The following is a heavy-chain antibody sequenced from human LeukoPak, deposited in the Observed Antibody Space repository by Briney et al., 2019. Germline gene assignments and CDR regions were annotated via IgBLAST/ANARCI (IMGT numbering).Heavy chain of an antibody. J-gene: IGHJ3*02. CDR2: ISAYNGNT. Sequence: GASVKVSCKASGYTFTSYGISWVRQAPGQGLEWMGWISAYNGNTNYAQKLQGRVTMTTDTSTSTAYMELRSLRSDDTAVYYCARDWPPYCSGGSCLSRDAFDIWGQGTMVTVSS. CDR1: GYTFTSYG. D-gene: IGHD2-15*01. CDR3: ARDWPPYCSGGSCLSRDAFDI. V-gene: IGHV1-18*01.